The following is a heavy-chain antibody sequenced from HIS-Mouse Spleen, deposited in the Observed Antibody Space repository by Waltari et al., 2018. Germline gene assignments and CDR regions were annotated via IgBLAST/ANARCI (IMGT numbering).Heavy chain of an antibody. D-gene: IGHD2-15*01. CDR2: IYYSGST. CDR1: GGSISSSSYY. V-gene: IGHV4-39*07. Sequence: QLQLQESGPGLVKPSETLSLTCTVSGGSISSSSYYWGWIRQPPGKGLEWIGSIYYSGSTYYNPSLKSRVTISVDTSKNQFSLKLSSVTAADTAVYYCARDESRSWGINYFDYWGQGTLVTVSS. J-gene: IGHJ4*02. CDR3: ARDESRSWGINYFDY.